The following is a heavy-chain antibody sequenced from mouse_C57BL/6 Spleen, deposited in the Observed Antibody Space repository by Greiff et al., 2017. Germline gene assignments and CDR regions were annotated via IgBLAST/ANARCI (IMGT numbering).Heavy chain of an antibody. CDR2: IDPNSGGT. J-gene: IGHJ3*01. CDR1: GYTFTSYW. CDR3: ARSAYYSNSGVAPFAY. D-gene: IGHD2-5*01. Sequence: QVQLQQPGAELVKPGASVKLSCKASGYTFTSYWMHWVKQRPGRGLEWIGRIDPNSGGTKYNEKFKSKATLTVDKPSSTAYVQLSSLTSEDSAVYYCARSAYYSNSGVAPFAYWGQGTLVTVSA. V-gene: IGHV1-72*01.